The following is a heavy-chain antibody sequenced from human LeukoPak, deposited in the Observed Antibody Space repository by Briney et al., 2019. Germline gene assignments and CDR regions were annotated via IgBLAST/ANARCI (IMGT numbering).Heavy chain of an antibody. V-gene: IGHV3-21*01. Sequence: GGSLRLSCAASGFTFSSYSMNWVRQAPGKGLEWVSSNSSSSGYTYYADSVKGRFTISRDNAKKSLYLQMNSLRAEDTAVYYCATDLGHSYGYYFDYWGQGTLVTVSS. D-gene: IGHD5-18*01. CDR2: NSSSSGYT. CDR1: GFTFSSYS. J-gene: IGHJ4*02. CDR3: ATDLGHSYGYYFDY.